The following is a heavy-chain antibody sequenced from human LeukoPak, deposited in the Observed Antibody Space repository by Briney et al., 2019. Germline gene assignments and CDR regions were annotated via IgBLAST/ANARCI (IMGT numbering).Heavy chain of an antibody. Sequence: GGSLRLSCAASGFTFSSYSMNWVRQAPGKGLEWVSYISSSSSTIYYADSVKGRFTISRDNSENTLYLQMKSLRAEDTAVYYCARGDGYNFFDYWGQGTLVTVSS. CDR2: ISSSSSTI. J-gene: IGHJ4*02. V-gene: IGHV3-48*01. CDR1: GFTFSSYS. D-gene: IGHD5-24*01. CDR3: ARGDGYNFFDY.